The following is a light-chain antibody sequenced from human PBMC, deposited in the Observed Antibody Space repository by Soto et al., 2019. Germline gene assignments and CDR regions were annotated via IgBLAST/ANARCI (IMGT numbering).Light chain of an antibody. J-gene: IGKJ4*01. Sequence: EIVMTQSPATLSVSPGERATLSCRASQSVSSNLAWYQQKPGQAPRLLIYGASTRATGIPARFSGSGSGTEFTLTISSLQPEDVAVYYCQQYYSSPLTFGGGTKVQIK. V-gene: IGKV3-15*01. CDR2: GAS. CDR1: QSVSSN. CDR3: QQYYSSPLT.